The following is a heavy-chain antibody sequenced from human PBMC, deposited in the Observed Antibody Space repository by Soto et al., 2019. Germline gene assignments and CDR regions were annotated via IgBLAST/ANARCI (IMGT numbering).Heavy chain of an antibody. J-gene: IGHJ4*02. CDR1: GSTFSNHI. V-gene: IGHV1-69*08. Sequence: QVQLVQSGAEVKKPGSSVKVSCKASGSTFSNHIITWVRQAPGQGLEWMGRIIPILDITNYAQKFQDRITITADKSTTTAYMEVSSLSSADTAVYYCARDSPIGSTFSGHDDIDSWGQGTLVTVSS. CDR3: ARDSPIGSTFSGHDDIDS. D-gene: IGHD5-12*01. CDR2: IIPILDIT.